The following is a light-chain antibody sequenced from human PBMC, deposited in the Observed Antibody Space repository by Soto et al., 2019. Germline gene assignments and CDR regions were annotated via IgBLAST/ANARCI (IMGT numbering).Light chain of an antibody. J-gene: IGLJ1*01. V-gene: IGLV2-14*01. CDR1: SSDVGGYNY. CDR3: SSYTSSTFYV. Sequence: QSALTQPASVSGSPGQPITISCTGTSSDVGGYNYVSWYQQHPGKAPKLMIYEVSNRPSGVSNRFSGSKSGNTASLTISGLQAEDEAHYYCSSYTSSTFYVFGTGTKVTVL. CDR2: EVS.